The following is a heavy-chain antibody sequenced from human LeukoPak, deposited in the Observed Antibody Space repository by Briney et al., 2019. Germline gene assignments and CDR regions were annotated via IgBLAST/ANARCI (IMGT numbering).Heavy chain of an antibody. J-gene: IGHJ3*02. CDR1: GGTFSSYA. CDR3: ARAGAVAGTYDAFDT. Sequence: GASVKVFCKASGGTFSSYAISWVRQAPGQGLEWMGRIIPILGIANYAQKFQGRVTITADKSTSTAYMELSSLRSEDTAVYYCARAGAVAGTYDAFDTWGQGTMVTVSS. D-gene: IGHD6-19*01. V-gene: IGHV1-69*04. CDR2: IIPILGIA.